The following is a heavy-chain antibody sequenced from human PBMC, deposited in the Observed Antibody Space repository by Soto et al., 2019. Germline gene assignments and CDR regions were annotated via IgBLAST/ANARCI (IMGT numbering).Heavy chain of an antibody. CDR2: IYYSGST. V-gene: IGHV4-31*03. CDR3: ARWYYDSSAYYYFP. Sequence: QVQLQESGPGLVKPSQTLTLTCTVSGGSISSGAYYWSWIRQHPGKGLEWIGYIYYSGSTHYNPSLKSRITISLDTSKNQFSLNLSSVTAADTAVYYCARWYYDSSAYYYFPWGQGTLVTVSS. D-gene: IGHD3-22*01. CDR1: GGSISSGAYY. J-gene: IGHJ4*02.